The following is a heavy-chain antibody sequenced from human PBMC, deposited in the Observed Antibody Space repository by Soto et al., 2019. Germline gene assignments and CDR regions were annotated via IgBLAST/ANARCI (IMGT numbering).Heavy chain of an antibody. CDR1: GFTFSSYG. D-gene: IGHD6-13*01. CDR3: ARGSGRSWYYFDY. CDR2: IWYDGSNK. Sequence: GGSLRLSCAASGFTFSSYGMHWVRQAPGKGLGWVAVIWYDGSNKYYADSVKGRFTISRDNSKNTLYLQMNSLRAEDTAVYYCARGSGRSWYYFDYWGQGTLVTVSS. V-gene: IGHV3-33*01. J-gene: IGHJ4*02.